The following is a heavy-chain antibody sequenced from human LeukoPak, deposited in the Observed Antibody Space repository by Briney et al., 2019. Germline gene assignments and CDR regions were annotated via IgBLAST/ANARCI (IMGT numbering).Heavy chain of an antibody. V-gene: IGHV1-69*06. J-gene: IGHJ4*02. D-gene: IGHD6-6*01. CDR2: IIPIFGTA. CDR3: ARRTYSSSSSLFDY. Sequence: SVKVSCKASGGTFSSYAISWVRQAPGQGLEWMGGIIPIFGTANYAQKFQGRVTITADKSTTTAYMELRSLRSDDTAFYYCARRTYSSSSSLFDYWGQGTLVTVSS. CDR1: GGTFSSYA.